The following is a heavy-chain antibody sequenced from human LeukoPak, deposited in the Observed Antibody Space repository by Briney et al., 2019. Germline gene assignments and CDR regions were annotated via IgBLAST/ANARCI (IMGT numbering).Heavy chain of an antibody. V-gene: IGHV4-59*08. CDR1: GGSISSYF. D-gene: IGHD3-16*01. J-gene: IGHJ5*02. CDR2: ISYSGST. Sequence: SSETLSLTCTVSGGSISSYFWSWIRQPPGKGLEWIGYISYSGSTKYNPSLKSRVTISVDTSKNQFSLKLSSVTAADTAVYYCARGGAGSSYNWFDPRGQGTLVTVSS. CDR3: ARGGAGSSYNWFDP.